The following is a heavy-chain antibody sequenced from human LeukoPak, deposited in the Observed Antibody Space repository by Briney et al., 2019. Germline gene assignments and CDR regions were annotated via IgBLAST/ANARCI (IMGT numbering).Heavy chain of an antibody. D-gene: IGHD3-22*01. CDR1: GGSFSGYY. CDR2: INHSGST. CDR3: ARVLSGYSNS. V-gene: IGHV4-34*01. J-gene: IGHJ5*02. Sequence: SETLSLTCAVYGGSFSGYYWSWICQPPGKGLEWIGEINHSGSTNYNPSLKSRVTISVDTSKNQFSLKLSSVTAADTAVYYCARVLSGYSNSWGQGTLVTVSS.